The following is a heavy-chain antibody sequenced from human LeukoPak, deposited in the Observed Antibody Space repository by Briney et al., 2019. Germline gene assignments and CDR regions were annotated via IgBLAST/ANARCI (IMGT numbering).Heavy chain of an antibody. CDR1: GFTFSTYW. D-gene: IGHD6-19*01. CDR3: ARDSGWFRFEC. CDR2: INPDGNRR. J-gene: IGHJ4*02. Sequence: GGSLRLSCTASGFTFSTYWMTWVRQAPGKGLEWVAHINPDGNRRRFVDSEEGRFTISRDNADNSLSLQMNNLRADDTAVYCCARDSGWFRFECWGQGTLVTVSS. V-gene: IGHV3-7*03.